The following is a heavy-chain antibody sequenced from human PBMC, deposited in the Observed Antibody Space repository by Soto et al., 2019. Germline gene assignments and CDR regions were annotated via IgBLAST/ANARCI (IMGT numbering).Heavy chain of an antibody. CDR3: ARSTTVTTFDY. D-gene: IGHD4-17*01. J-gene: IGHJ4*02. CDR2: INPSGGST. V-gene: IGHV1-46*01. CDR1: GYTFTSYY. Sequence: GASVKVSCKAAGYTFTSYYMHWVRQAPGQGLEWMGIINPSGGSTSYAQKFQGRVTMTRDTSTSTAYMELSSLRSEDTAVYYCARSTTVTTFDYWGQGTLVTVSS.